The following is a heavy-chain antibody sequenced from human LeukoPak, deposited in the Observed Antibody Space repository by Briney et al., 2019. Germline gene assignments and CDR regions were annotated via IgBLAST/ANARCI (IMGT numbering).Heavy chain of an antibody. D-gene: IGHD4-17*01. V-gene: IGHV3-7*01. Sequence: GGSLRLSCAASGFTFSTYWMTWVRQAPGKGLEWVANIKQDGSEKYFVDSVKGRFTISRDNSKNTLYLQMNSLRAEDTAVYYCARGGWYGDYGDWFDPWGQGTLVTVSS. CDR3: ARGGWYGDYGDWFDP. CDR1: GFTFSTYW. J-gene: IGHJ5*02. CDR2: IKQDGSEK.